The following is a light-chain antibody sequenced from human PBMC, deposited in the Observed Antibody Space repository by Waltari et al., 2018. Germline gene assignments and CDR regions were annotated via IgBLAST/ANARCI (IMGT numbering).Light chain of an antibody. J-gene: IGLJ3*02. V-gene: IGLV4-69*01. CDR2: VNSDGSH. CDR3: QTGGHGTWV. Sequence: QLVLTHSPSASASLGGSVKLTCTLSSGHSSIVIARLQQQPEKGRRYLMKVNSDGSHSKGDDIPDRFSGSSSGAERYLTISSLQSEDEADYYCQTGGHGTWVFGGGTKLTVL. CDR1: SGHSSIV.